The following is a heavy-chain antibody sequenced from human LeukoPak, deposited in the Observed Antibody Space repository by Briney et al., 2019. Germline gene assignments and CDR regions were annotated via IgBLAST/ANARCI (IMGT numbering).Heavy chain of an antibody. CDR2: IYTSGST. J-gene: IGHJ4*02. V-gene: IGHV4-4*07. D-gene: IGHD4/OR15-4a*01. CDR1: GGSISSYY. CDR3: AREGLWYQIIDY. Sequence: SKTLSLTCTVSGGSISSYYWSWIRQPAGKGLEWIGRIYTSGSTNYNPSLKSRVTMSVDTSKNQFSLKLSSVTAADTAVYYCAREGLWYQIIDYWGQGTLVTVSS.